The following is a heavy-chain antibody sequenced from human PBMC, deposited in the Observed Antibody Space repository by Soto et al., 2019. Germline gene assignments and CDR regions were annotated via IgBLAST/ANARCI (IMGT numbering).Heavy chain of an antibody. Sequence: EVQLVESGGGLIQPGGSLRLSCAASGFTVSSNYMSWVRQAPGKGLEWVSVIYSGGSTYYADSVKGRFTISRDNSKNTLYLQMNSLRAEDTAVYYCARDRGVVVEGSYYYYGMDVWGQGTTVTVSS. V-gene: IGHV3-53*01. CDR2: IYSGGST. CDR3: ARDRGVVVEGSYYYYGMDV. CDR1: GFTVSSNY. J-gene: IGHJ6*02. D-gene: IGHD2-15*01.